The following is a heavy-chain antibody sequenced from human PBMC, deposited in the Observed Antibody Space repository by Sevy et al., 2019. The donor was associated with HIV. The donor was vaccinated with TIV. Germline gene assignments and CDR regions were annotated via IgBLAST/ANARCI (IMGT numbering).Heavy chain of an antibody. D-gene: IGHD6-19*01. CDR1: GFTFSSYD. J-gene: IGHJ4*02. V-gene: IGHV3-13*01. CDR3: ARAYSSGWYDY. CDR2: IGTAGDT. Sequence: GGSLRLSCAASGFTFSSYDMHWIRQATGKGLEWVSAIGTAGDTYYPGSVKGRFTISRENAKNSLYLQMNSLRVGDTAVYYCARAYSSGWYDYWGQRTLVTVSS.